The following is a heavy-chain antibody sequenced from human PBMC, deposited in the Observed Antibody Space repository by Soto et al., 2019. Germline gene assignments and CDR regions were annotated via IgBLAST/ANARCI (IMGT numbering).Heavy chain of an antibody. Sequence: EVQLLESGGGLVQPGGSLRLSCAASGFTFSFCAMNWVRQAPGKGLEWVSSTRGSGGDTYYADSVRGRFTISRDNSKNTLYLQMKSLRVEDTTVYYCVKGHSHSYYYFDYRGQGTLVTVSS. CDR3: VKGHSHSYYYFDY. J-gene: IGHJ4*02. V-gene: IGHV3-23*01. CDR1: GFTFSFCA. CDR2: TRGSGGDT. D-gene: IGHD1-26*01.